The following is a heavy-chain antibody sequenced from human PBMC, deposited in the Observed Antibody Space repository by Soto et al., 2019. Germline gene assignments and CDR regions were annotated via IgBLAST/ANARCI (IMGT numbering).Heavy chain of an antibody. J-gene: IGHJ5*02. CDR2: VGSSSGNT. D-gene: IGHD6-13*01. V-gene: IGHV3-23*01. Sequence: EMQLLESGGGLVQPGGSLRLSCAASGYTFSSYGMSWVRQAPGKGLEWVSGVGSSSGNTYYADSAKGRFTISRDDSKNMVYMQMTSLRAEDSAVYYCEWGAAAAGTDWFDAWGQGTLVTVSS. CDR3: EWGAAAAGTDWFDA. CDR1: GYTFSSYG.